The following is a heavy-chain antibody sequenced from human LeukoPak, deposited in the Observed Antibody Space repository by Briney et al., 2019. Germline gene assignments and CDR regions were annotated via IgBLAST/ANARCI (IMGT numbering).Heavy chain of an antibody. D-gene: IGHD5-18*01. Sequence: PSETLSLTCTVSGGSISSYYWSWIRQPPGKGLEWIGYIYYSGSTNYNPSLKSRVTISVDTSKNQFSLKLSSVTAADTAVYYCARGTAMAWDYYYHYGMDVWGQGTTVTVSS. V-gene: IGHV4-59*12. J-gene: IGHJ6*02. CDR2: IYYSGST. CDR3: ARGTAMAWDYYYHYGMDV. CDR1: GGSISSYY.